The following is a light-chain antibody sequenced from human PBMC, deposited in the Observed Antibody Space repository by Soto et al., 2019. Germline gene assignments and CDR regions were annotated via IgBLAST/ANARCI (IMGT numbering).Light chain of an antibody. V-gene: IGKV3-15*01. CDR2: GAS. Sequence: EIVVTQSPATLSVSPGERATLSCRASQSVSSNLAWYMQKPGQAPRLLIYGASTRATGIPARFSGSGSGTEFTLTISSLQSEDFAVYYCQQYNNWPLTFGAGTKVEIK. J-gene: IGKJ4*01. CDR3: QQYNNWPLT. CDR1: QSVSSN.